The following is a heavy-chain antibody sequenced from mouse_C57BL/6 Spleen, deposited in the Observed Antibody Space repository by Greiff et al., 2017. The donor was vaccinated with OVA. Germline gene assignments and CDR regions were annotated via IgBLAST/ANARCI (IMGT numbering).Heavy chain of an antibody. Sequence: VQLQQPGAELVKPGASVKMSCKASGYTFTSYWITWVKQRPGQGLEWIGDIYPGSGSTNYNEKFKSKATLTVDTSSSTAYMQLSSLTSEDSAVYYCARSYGYERGYYAMDYWGQGTSVTVSS. V-gene: IGHV1-55*01. CDR3: ARSYGYERGYYAMDY. CDR1: GYTFTSYW. D-gene: IGHD2-2*01. CDR2: IYPGSGST. J-gene: IGHJ4*01.